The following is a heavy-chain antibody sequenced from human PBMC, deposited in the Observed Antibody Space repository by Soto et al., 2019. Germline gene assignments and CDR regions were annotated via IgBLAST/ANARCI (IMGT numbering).Heavy chain of an antibody. V-gene: IGHV3-21*02. CDR3: VRGSYGEYES. CDR2: LDPSSTYI. Sequence: EVQLVESGGGLVKPGGSLRLSCAASGFTFSAYTMNWVRQAPGKGLEWVSSLDPSSTYIYYADSVKGRFTPSRDNAKNSLFLRLNSLRAADTALSYCVRGSYGEYESWGQGTMVTVSS. D-gene: IGHD4-17*01. CDR1: GFTFSAYT. J-gene: IGHJ5*02.